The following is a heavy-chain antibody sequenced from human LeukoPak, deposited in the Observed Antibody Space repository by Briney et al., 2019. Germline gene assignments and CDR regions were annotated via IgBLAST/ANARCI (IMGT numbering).Heavy chain of an antibody. CDR3: ARSKDIRMGSKRGIEMDY. CDR2: ISYDGSNK. J-gene: IGHJ4*02. V-gene: IGHV3-30*03. CDR1: GFTFSSYW. D-gene: IGHD5-24*01. Sequence: GGSLRLSCAASGFTFSSYWMSWVRQAPGKGLEWVALISYDGSNKYYADSVKGRFTISRDNSKNTLFLQMNSLRAEDTAVYYCARSKDIRMGSKRGIEMDYWGQGTLVTVSS.